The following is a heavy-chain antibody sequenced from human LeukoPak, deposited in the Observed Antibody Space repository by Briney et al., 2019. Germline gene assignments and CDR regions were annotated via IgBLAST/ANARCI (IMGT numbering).Heavy chain of an antibody. CDR3: ARGGEVQLWFSIDY. CDR1: GGSISSYY. J-gene: IGHJ4*02. Sequence: SETLSLTCTVSGGSISSYYWSWIRQPAGKGLEWIGRIYPSGSTNYNPSLKSRVTMSVDTSKNQFSLKLSSVTAADTAVYYCARGGEVQLWFSIDYWGQGTLVTVSS. CDR2: IYPSGST. V-gene: IGHV4-4*07. D-gene: IGHD5-18*01.